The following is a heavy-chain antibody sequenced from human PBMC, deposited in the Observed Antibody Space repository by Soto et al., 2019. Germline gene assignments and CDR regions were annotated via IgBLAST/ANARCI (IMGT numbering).Heavy chain of an antibody. Sequence: QVQLVEAGGGLVKPGGSLRLSCAASGFTFSDYYMNWIRQAPGKGLEWVSYISSSGTTIYYADSVKGRFTISRDNAKNSLFLQMNSLRAEDTALYYCARGHSIFYGMDVWGQGTTVTVSS. CDR3: ARGHSIFYGMDV. V-gene: IGHV3-11*01. CDR2: ISSSGTTI. CDR1: GFTFSDYY. J-gene: IGHJ6*02. D-gene: IGHD2-21*01.